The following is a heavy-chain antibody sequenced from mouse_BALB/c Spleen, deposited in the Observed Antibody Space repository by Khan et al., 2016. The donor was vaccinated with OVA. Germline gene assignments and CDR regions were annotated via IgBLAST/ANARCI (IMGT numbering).Heavy chain of an antibody. D-gene: IGHD1-2*01. CDR3: ARRNYFGYTFAY. Sequence: QVQLKQSGAELARPGASVKLSCKASGYTFTDYYINWVKQRTGQGLEWIGEISPGSGDTYYNERFKGKATLTADKSSSTDYMQLSSLTSEASAVYFCARRNYFGYTFAYWGQGTLVTVSA. CDR2: ISPGSGDT. CDR1: GYTFTDYY. V-gene: IGHV1-77*01. J-gene: IGHJ3*01.